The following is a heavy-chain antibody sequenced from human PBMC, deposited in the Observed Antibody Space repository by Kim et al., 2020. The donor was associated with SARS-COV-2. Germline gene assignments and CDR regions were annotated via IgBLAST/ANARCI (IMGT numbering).Heavy chain of an antibody. Sequence: KETQKFQGRVTITRDTTAGTAYMELSSLGAEDTAVYYCARGSGSYCDLGDWGQGTLVTVSS. J-gene: IGHJ4*02. CDR3: ARGSGSYCDLGD. V-gene: IGHV1-3*01. D-gene: IGHD1-26*01.